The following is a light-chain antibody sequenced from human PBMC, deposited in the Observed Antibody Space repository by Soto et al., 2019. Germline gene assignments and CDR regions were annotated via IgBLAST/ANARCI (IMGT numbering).Light chain of an antibody. Sequence: QSVLNPPASVSGSPGQSITISCTGTSSDVGGYNYVSWYQQQSGKAPKLMIHEVSNRPSGVSNRFSGSKSGNTASLTISGLQAEDEADYYCSSYTSSRAYVFGIGTKVTV. J-gene: IGLJ1*01. CDR3: SSYTSSRAYV. V-gene: IGLV2-14*01. CDR2: EVS. CDR1: SSDVGGYNY.